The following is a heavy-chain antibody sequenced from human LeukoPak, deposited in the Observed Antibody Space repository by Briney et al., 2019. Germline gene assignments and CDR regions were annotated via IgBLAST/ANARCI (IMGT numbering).Heavy chain of an antibody. V-gene: IGHV4-59*01. D-gene: IGHD1-1*01. CDR2: VYSGGTT. Sequence: SETLSLTCNVSGESINDYFWSWIRQPPGRGLEWIGHVYSGGTTDYRPSLKGRATISLDTSNNQASLSLRSATTADTALYYRAREIVLLTSGHPSPYYMDVWGRGTTVTVSS. J-gene: IGHJ6*03. CDR3: AREIVLLTSGHPSPYYMDV. CDR1: GESINDYF.